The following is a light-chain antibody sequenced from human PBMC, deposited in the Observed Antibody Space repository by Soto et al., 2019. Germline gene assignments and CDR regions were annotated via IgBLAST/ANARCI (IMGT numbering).Light chain of an antibody. J-gene: IGKJ5*01. CDR1: QDISNY. V-gene: IGKV1-33*01. CDR2: DAS. CDR3: QQYDNLHPT. Sequence: DIQMTQSPSSLSASVGDRATITCQASQDISNYLNWYQQKPGKAPKLLIYDASNLETGVPSRFSGSGSGKDFTFTISSLQPEDIATYYCQQYDNLHPTFGQGTRLEIK.